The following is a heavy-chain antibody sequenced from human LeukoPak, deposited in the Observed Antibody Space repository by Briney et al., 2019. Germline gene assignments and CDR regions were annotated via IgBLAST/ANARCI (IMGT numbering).Heavy chain of an antibody. CDR3: AKDRGDYTNWFDS. D-gene: IGHD4-17*01. Sequence: GGSLRLSCAASGFTFSSYSMNWVRQAPGKGLEWVSSITRSNYIYYADSVKGRFTISRDNSKNTLYLQMNSPRPEDTAIYYCAKDRGDYTNWFDSWGQGTLVTVSS. J-gene: IGHJ5*01. CDR2: ITRSNYI. V-gene: IGHV3-21*01. CDR1: GFTFSSYS.